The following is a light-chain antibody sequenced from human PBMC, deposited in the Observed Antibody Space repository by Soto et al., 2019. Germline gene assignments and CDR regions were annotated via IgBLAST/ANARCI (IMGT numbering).Light chain of an antibody. V-gene: IGLV2-14*01. CDR2: DVS. J-gene: IGLJ2*01. Sequence: QSALTQPASVSGSPGQSITISCTGTSSDVGGYNYVSWYQQHPGKAPKLMIYDVSNRPSGVSNRFSGSKSGNTASLTISGLQAEDEADYYCSSYTSKSTFFGGGTKLTVL. CDR3: SSYTSKSTF. CDR1: SSDVGGYNY.